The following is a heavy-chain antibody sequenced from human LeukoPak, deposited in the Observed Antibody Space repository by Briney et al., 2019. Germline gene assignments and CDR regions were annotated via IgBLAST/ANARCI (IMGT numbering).Heavy chain of an antibody. Sequence: PGGSLRLSCAASGFTFSNAWMSWVRQAPGKGLEWVGRIKSKTDGGTTDYAAPVKGRFTISRDDSKNTLYLQMNSLKTEDTAVYYCTAEPLGADASSFDYWGQGTLVTVSS. CDR2: IKSKTDGGTT. V-gene: IGHV3-15*01. CDR3: TAEPLGADASSFDY. D-gene: IGHD1-26*01. CDR1: GFTFSNAW. J-gene: IGHJ4*02.